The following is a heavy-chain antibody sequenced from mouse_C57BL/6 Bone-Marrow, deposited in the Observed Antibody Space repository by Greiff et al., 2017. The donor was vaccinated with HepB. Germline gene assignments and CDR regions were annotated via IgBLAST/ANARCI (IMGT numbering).Heavy chain of an antibody. V-gene: IGHV14-4*01. CDR2: IDPENGDT. CDR1: GFNIKDDY. Sequence: VQLKESGAELVRPGASVKLSCTASGFNIKDDYMHWVKQRPEQGLEWIGWIDPENGDTEYASKFQGKATITADTSSNTAYLQLSSLTSEDTAVYYCTTRYGNYPYYFDYWGQGTTLTVSS. J-gene: IGHJ2*01. CDR3: TTRYGNYPYYFDY. D-gene: IGHD2-1*01.